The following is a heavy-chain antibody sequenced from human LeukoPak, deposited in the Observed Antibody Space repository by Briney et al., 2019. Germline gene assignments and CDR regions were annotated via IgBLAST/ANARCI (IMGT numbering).Heavy chain of an antibody. D-gene: IGHD1-1*01. CDR3: ARMATAFHY. CDR2: ISNDCRSS. J-gene: IGHJ4*02. V-gene: IGHV3-74*01. CDR1: GFTFSNSW. Sequence: GGSLRLSCAASGFTFSNSWMHWVRQVPGEGLVFFSRISNDCRSSIYPDSVKSQFTISRDNPKNTLYLQMNCLRAEDTAVYFCARMATAFHYWGQGTLVTVSS.